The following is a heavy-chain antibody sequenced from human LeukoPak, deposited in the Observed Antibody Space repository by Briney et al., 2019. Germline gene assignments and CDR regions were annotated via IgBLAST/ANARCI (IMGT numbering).Heavy chain of an antibody. Sequence: ASVKVSCKASGYTFTSYGISWVRQAPGQGLEWMGWISAYNGNTNYAQKLQGRVTMTTDTSTSTAYMELRSLRSDDTAVYYCARTDYGESEFFPYYYYGMDVWGQGTTVTVSS. D-gene: IGHD4-17*01. CDR2: ISAYNGNT. CDR1: GYTFTSYG. J-gene: IGHJ6*02. V-gene: IGHV1-18*01. CDR3: ARTDYGESEFFPYYYYGMDV.